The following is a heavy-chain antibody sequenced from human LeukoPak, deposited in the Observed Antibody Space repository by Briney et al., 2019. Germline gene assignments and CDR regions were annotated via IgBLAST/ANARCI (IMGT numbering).Heavy chain of an antibody. D-gene: IGHD1/OR15-1a*01. CDR3: AREQGDP. CDR1: GYTFTGYY. V-gene: IGHV1-8*03. CDR2: MNPNSGNT. Sequence: ASVKVSCKASGYTFTGYYMHWVRQAPGQGLEWMGWMNPNSGNTGYAQKFQGRVTITRNTSISTAYMELSSLRSEDTAVYYCAREQGDPWDQGTLVTVSS. J-gene: IGHJ5*02.